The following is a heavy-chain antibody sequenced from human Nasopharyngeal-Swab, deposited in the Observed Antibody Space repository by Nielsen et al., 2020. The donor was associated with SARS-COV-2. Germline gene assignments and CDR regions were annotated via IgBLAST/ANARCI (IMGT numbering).Heavy chain of an antibody. CDR3: TRSYDYVWGSYRKS. CDR2: IISKAYGGTT. D-gene: IGHD3-16*02. Sequence: WIRQPPGKGLEWVGFIISKAYGGTTEYAASVKGRFTISRDDSKSIAYLQMNSLKTEDTAVYYCTRSYDYVWGSYRKSWGQGTLVTVSS. J-gene: IGHJ5*02. V-gene: IGHV3-49*02.